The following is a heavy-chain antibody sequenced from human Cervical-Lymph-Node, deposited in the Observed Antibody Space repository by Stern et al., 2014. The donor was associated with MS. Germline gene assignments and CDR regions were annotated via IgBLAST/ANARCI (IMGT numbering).Heavy chain of an antibody. J-gene: IGHJ6*02. V-gene: IGHV1-46*01. D-gene: IGHD5-18*01. CDR2: INPSDGST. CDR3: ARKLPPDTPMTDYYYGLDV. Sequence: VHLVESGAEVKKPGASVKVSCKASGDTFTNYYIHWVRQAPGQGLEWMGIINPSDGSTGHAPKFQGRLSMTSDTSTSTVYMELSSLISEDTAVYYCARKLPPDTPMTDYYYGLDVWGQGTTVTVSS. CDR1: GDTFTNYY.